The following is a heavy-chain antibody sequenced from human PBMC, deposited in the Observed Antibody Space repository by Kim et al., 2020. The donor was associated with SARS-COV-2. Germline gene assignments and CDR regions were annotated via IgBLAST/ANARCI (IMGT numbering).Heavy chain of an antibody. Sequence: SQTLSLTCAISGDSVSSNSAAWNWIRQSPSRGLEWLGRTYYRSKWYNVYAVSVKSQITINPDTSKNQFSLQLNSVTPEDTAVYYCAGVAAAGTFSGWFDPWGQGTLVTVSS. D-gene: IGHD6-13*01. CDR2: TYYRSKWYN. V-gene: IGHV6-1*01. J-gene: IGHJ5*02. CDR1: GDSVSSNSAA. CDR3: AGVAAAGTFSGWFDP.